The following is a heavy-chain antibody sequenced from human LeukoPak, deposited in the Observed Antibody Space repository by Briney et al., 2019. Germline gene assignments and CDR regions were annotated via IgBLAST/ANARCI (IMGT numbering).Heavy chain of an antibody. CDR3: ARLPNLGGHRSP. CDR1: GGSISSYY. D-gene: IGHD3-16*01. J-gene: IGHJ5*02. V-gene: IGHV4-59*08. Sequence: SETLSLTCTVSGGSISSYYWSWIRQPPGKGLEWIGYIYYSGSTNYNPSLKSRVTISVDTSKNQFSLKLSSVTAADTAVYYCARLPNLGGHRSPWGQGTLVTVSS. CDR2: IYYSGST.